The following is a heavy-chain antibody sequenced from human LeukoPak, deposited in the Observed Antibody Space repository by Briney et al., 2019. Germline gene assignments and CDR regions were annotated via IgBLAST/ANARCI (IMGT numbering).Heavy chain of an antibody. CDR3: AKGGYCSGGSCYARFDY. Sequence: SETLSLTCTVSGGSVSSGSYYWSWIRQPPGKGLVWIGYIYFCGSTNSTPSLKSRVTISVDTSKNQFSLKLSSVTAADTAVYYCAKGGYCSGGSCYARFDYWGQGTLVTVSS. CDR2: IYFCGST. J-gene: IGHJ4*02. V-gene: IGHV4-61*01. D-gene: IGHD2-15*01. CDR1: GGSVSSGSYY.